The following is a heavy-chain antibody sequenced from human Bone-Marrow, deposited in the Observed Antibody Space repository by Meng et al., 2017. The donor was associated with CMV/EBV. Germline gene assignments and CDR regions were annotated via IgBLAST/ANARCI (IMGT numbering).Heavy chain of an antibody. Sequence: GESLKISCAAPAFTFSNYAMHWVRQAPGKGLEWVAVASHDGSNTYYADSVRGRFTISRDNAENTLYPQMNSLRAEDTALYYCARGPYCSSTRCFIFDVFDVWGQGTMVTVSS. CDR1: AFTFSNYA. D-gene: IGHD2-2*01. J-gene: IGHJ3*01. V-gene: IGHV3-30*04. CDR2: ASHDGSNT. CDR3: ARGPYCSSTRCFIFDVFDV.